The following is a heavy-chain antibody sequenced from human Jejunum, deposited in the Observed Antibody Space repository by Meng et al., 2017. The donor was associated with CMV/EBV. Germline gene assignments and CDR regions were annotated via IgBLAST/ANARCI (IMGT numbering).Heavy chain of an antibody. CDR3: ARDRRVGAATNIDY. J-gene: IGHJ4*02. D-gene: IGHD1-26*01. Sequence: ASGFSFSNYGMSWVRQAPGKGLEWVSGISGSRGNTYYADSVKGRFTISRDNSNNTLYLQVNSLRAEDTAVYYCARDRRVGAATNIDYWGQGTLVTVSS. CDR2: ISGSRGNT. CDR1: GFSFSNYG. V-gene: IGHV3-23*01.